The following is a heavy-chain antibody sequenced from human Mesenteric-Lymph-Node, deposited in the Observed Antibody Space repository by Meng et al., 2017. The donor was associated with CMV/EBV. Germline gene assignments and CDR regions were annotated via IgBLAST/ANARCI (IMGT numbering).Heavy chain of an antibody. Sequence: SLKISCAASGFTFSDYYMSWIRQAPGKGLEWVSYISSSGSTIYYADSVKGRFTISRDNAKNTLYLQMNSLSPEDTAVYYCARDHGGGYGHELWGPGTLVTVSS. CDR2: ISSSGSTI. J-gene: IGHJ4*02. CDR3: ARDHGGGYGHEL. D-gene: IGHD5-12*01. V-gene: IGHV3-11*01. CDR1: GFTFSDYY.